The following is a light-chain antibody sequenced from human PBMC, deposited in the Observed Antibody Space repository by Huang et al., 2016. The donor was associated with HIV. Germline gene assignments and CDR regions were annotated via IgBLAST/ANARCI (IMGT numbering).Light chain of an antibody. V-gene: IGKV2-28*01. CDR3: MQALQTPWT. J-gene: IGKJ1*01. Sequence: DIVMTQSPLSLPVTPGEPASISCRSSQSLLHSNGYNYLNWYLQKPGQSPQLLVALGSNRASGVPDRFRGSGSGTDFTLKISRVEAEDVGLYYCMQALQTPWTFGQGTKVEIK. CDR2: LGS. CDR1: QSLLHSNGYNY.